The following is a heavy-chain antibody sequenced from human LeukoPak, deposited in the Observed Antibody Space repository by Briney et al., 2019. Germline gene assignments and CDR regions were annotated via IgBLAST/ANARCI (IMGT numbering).Heavy chain of an antibody. CDR1: GGSISSYY. V-gene: IGHV4-59*12. Sequence: SETLSLTCTVSGGSISSYYWSWIRQPPGKGLEWIGYIYSSGTTNYNPSLKSRVTMSVARSKNQFSLKLSSVTAADTAVYFCARGTPTDTTMVTTWGQGTLVTVSS. D-gene: IGHD5-18*01. CDR3: ARGTPTDTTMVTT. J-gene: IGHJ4*02. CDR2: IYSSGTT.